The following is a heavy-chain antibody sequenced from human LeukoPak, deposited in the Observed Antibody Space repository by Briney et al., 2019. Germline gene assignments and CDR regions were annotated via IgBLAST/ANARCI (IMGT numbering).Heavy chain of an antibody. V-gene: IGHV4-38-2*02. CDR3: ARGGRNYYDSSGYQYWYFDL. J-gene: IGHJ2*01. Sequence: PSETLSLTCTVSGYSISSGYYWSWIRQPPGKGLEWIGEINHSGSTNYNPSLKSRVTISVDTSKNQFSLKLSSVTAADTAVYYCARGGRNYYDSSGYQYWYFDLWGRGTLVTVSS. CDR2: INHSGST. CDR1: GYSISSGYY. D-gene: IGHD3-22*01.